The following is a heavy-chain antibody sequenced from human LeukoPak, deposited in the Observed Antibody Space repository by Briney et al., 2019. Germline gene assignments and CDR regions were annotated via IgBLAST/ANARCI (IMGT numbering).Heavy chain of an antibody. J-gene: IGHJ4*02. V-gene: IGHV1-18*01. CDR2: ISAYNGNT. CDR1: GYTFTSYD. D-gene: IGHD3-9*01. CDR3: ARDADILTGYYTFDY. Sequence: GASVKVSCKASGYTFTSYDINWVRQATGQGLEWMGWISAYNGNTNYAQKLQGRVTMTTDTSTSTAYMELRSLRSDDTAVYYCARDADILTGYYTFDYWGQGTLVTVSS.